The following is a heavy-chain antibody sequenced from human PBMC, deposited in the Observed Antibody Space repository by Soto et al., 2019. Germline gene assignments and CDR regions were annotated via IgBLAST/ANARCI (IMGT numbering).Heavy chain of an antibody. D-gene: IGHD3-10*01. J-gene: IGHJ6*02. CDR3: ARVSGIYYYGMDV. CDR1: GDTISTGGCT. CDR2: TYHSGNP. Sequence: SETLSLTCDVSGDTISTGGCTWAWIRQPPGKALEWIGHTYHSGNPYYNPSLKSRVIISVDRSKNQFSLKLSSVTAADTAVYYCARVSGIYYYGMDVWGQGTTVTSP. V-gene: IGHV4-30-2*01.